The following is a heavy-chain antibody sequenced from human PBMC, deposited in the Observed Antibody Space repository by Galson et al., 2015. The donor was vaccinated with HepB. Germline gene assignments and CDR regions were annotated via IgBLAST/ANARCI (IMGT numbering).Heavy chain of an antibody. Sequence: FLRLSCAASGFTFGDYAMSWVRQAPGKGLEWVGFIRSKAYGGTTEYAASVKGRFTISRDDSKSIAYLQMNSLKTEDTAVYYCTRGPTPPRLRSYYYYGMDVWGQGTTVTVSS. D-gene: IGHD5/OR15-5a*01. CDR2: IRSKAYGGTT. CDR3: TRGPTPPRLRSYYYYGMDV. CDR1: GFTFGDYA. J-gene: IGHJ6*02. V-gene: IGHV3-49*04.